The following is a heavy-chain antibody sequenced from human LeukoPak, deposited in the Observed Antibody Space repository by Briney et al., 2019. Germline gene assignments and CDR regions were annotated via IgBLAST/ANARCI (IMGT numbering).Heavy chain of an antibody. CDR3: ARSRFTRGYSYAEFVY. V-gene: IGHV3-21*01. CDR1: GFTFSSYS. Sequence: GGSLRLSCAASGFTFSSYSANWVRDAPGKGLEWVSSISSSSSYKYYADVVKGRFTLSRDNAKNSLYLQMNRLRAEDTAVYYCARSRFTRGYSYAEFVYWGEGTLVTVSS. D-gene: IGHD5-18*01. CDR2: ISSSSSYK. J-gene: IGHJ4*02.